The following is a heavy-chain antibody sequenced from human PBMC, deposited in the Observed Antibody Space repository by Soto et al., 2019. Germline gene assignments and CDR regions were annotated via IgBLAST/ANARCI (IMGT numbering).Heavy chain of an antibody. CDR2: INHSGST. V-gene: IGHV4-34*01. CDR3: ARNRAAAFDYYYYMDV. Sequence: SETLSLTCAVYGGSFSGYYWSWIRQPPGKGLEWIGEINHSGSTNYNPSLKSRVTISVDTSKNQFSLKLSSVTAADTAVYYCARNRAAAFDYYYYMDVWGKGTTVTVSS. D-gene: IGHD6-25*01. J-gene: IGHJ6*03. CDR1: GGSFSGYY.